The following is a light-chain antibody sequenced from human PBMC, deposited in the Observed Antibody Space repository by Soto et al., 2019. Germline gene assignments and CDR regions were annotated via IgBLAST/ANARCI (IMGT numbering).Light chain of an antibody. CDR2: GVS. CDR1: RNDVGNYDY. J-gene: IGLJ2*01. Sequence: QSALTQPASVSGSPGQSITISCTGTRNDVGNYDYVSWYQQHPGKAPKVVIYGVSYRPSGVSNRFAGSKSGNTASLTISGLRAEDEADYYCSSYTSSSTPHVVFGGGTKLTVL. CDR3: SSYTSSSTPHVV. V-gene: IGLV2-14*01.